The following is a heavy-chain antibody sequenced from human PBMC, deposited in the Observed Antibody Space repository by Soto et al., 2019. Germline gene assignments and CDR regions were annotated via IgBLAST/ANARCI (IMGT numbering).Heavy chain of an antibody. D-gene: IGHD2-15*01. CDR1: GGSITTYY. Sequence: QVQLQESGPGLVKPSETLSLTCTVSGGSITTYYWSWIRQPPGKGLEWIAYVFYSDSATYNPSLRSRVTMTLDTSKCQLSLEVSSVTAADTAVYYCARHMWIKDVVAYDAFDIWGQGTAVTVFS. CDR2: VFYSDSA. CDR3: ARHMWIKDVVAYDAFDI. J-gene: IGHJ3*02. V-gene: IGHV4-59*08.